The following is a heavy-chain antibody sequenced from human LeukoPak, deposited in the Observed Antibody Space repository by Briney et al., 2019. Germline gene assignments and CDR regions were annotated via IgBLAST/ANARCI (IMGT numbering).Heavy chain of an antibody. CDR3: ARRASGSYAY. V-gene: IGHV4-59*12. D-gene: IGHD1-26*01. CDR2: IYYSGST. J-gene: IGHJ4*02. Sequence: PSETLSLTCTVSGGSISSYYWSWIRQPPGKGLEWIGYIYYSGSTNYNPSLKSRVTVSVDTSKNQFSLKLSSVTAADTAVYYCARRASGSYAYWGQGTLVTASS. CDR1: GGSISSYY.